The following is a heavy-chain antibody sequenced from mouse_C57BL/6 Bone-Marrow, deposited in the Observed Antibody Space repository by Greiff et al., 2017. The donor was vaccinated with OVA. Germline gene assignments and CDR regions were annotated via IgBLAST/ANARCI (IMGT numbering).Heavy chain of an antibody. CDR1: GFTFSDYY. D-gene: IGHD2-4*01. CDR2: INYDGSST. V-gene: IGHV5-16*01. CDR3: AREGDYDSMDY. Sequence: EVMLVESEGGLVQPGSSMKLSCTASGFTFSDYYMAWVRQVPEKGLEWVANINYDGSSTYYLDSLKSRFIISRDNAKNILYLQMSSLKSEDTATYYCAREGDYDSMDYWGQGTSVTVSS. J-gene: IGHJ4*01.